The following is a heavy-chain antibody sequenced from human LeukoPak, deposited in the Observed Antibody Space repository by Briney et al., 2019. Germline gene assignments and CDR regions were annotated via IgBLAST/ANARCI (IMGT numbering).Heavy chain of an antibody. V-gene: IGHV1-69*05. Sequence: GSSVKLSCTASGGTFSSYAISWVRQAPGQGLEWMGGIIPIFGTANYAQKFQGRVTITTDESKSTAYMELSSLRSEDTAVYYCARGTDCSSTSCYSRPRRYYYYYMDVWGKGTTVTVSS. J-gene: IGHJ6*03. D-gene: IGHD2-2*01. CDR2: IIPIFGTA. CDR1: GGTFSSYA. CDR3: ARGTDCSSTSCYSRPRRYYYYYMDV.